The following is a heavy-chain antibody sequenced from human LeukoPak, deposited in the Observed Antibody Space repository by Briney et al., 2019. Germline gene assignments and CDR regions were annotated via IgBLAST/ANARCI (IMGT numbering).Heavy chain of an antibody. V-gene: IGHV3-13*04. Sequence: GGSLGLSCAASGFTFSSYDMHWVRQAIGKGLEWVSAIGTAGDTYYPGSVKGRFTISRENAKNSLYLQMNSLRAGDTAVYYCARSPYSSGLYYYGMDVWGQGTTVTVSS. CDR3: ARSPYSSGLYYYGMDV. D-gene: IGHD6-19*01. CDR2: IGTAGDT. CDR1: GFTFSSYD. J-gene: IGHJ6*02.